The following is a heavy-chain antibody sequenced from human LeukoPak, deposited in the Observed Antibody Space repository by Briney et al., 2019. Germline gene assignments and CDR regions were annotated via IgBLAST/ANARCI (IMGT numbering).Heavy chain of an antibody. Sequence: GGSLRLSCAASGLTFSTSWMHWVRQAPGKGLVWVSRINSDGSSTIYAGSVKGRFTISRDNAKNTLYLQMNSLRAEDMAVYYCARGIAVPGHFDYWGQGTLVTVSS. D-gene: IGHD6-19*01. V-gene: IGHV3-74*01. CDR2: INSDGSST. CDR3: ARGIAVPGHFDY. J-gene: IGHJ4*02. CDR1: GLTFSTSW.